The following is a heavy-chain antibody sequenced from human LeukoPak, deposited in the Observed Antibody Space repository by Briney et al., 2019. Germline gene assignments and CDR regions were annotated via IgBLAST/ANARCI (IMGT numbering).Heavy chain of an antibody. D-gene: IGHD4-17*01. Sequence: ASVKVSCKASGGTFSSYAISWVRQAPGQGLEWMGRIIPIFGTANYAQKFQGRVTITTDESTSTAYMELSSLRSEDTAVYYCARVVDGDYGPYFDYWGQGTLVTVSS. V-gene: IGHV1-69*05. J-gene: IGHJ4*02. CDR1: GGTFSSYA. CDR3: ARVVDGDYGPYFDY. CDR2: IIPIFGTA.